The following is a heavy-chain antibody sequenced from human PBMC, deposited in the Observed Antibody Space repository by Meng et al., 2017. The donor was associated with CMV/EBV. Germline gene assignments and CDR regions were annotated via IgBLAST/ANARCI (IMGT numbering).Heavy chain of an antibody. J-gene: IGHJ6*02. CDR1: GFTVSSNY. CDR2: IHSGGST. Sequence: GESLKISCAASGFTVSSNYMSWVRQAPGKGLEWVSVIHSGGSTYYADSVKGRFTISRDNSKNTLYLQMNSLRAEDTAVYYCARDGIAVAGTQGEYYYYGMDVWGQGTTVTVSS. D-gene: IGHD6-19*01. CDR3: ARDGIAVAGTQGEYYYYGMDV. V-gene: IGHV3-53*01.